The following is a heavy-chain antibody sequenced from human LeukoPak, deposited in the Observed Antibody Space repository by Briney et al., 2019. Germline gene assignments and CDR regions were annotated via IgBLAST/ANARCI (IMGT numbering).Heavy chain of an antibody. D-gene: IGHD6-6*01. CDR2: IIPIFGTA. Sequence: ASVKVSCKASGGTFSRYAISWVRQAPGQGLEWMGGIIPIFGTANYAQKFQGRVTITADESTSTAYMELSSLRSEDTAVYYCARGTLPYSSSDYFDYWGQGTLVTVSS. V-gene: IGHV1-69*13. J-gene: IGHJ4*02. CDR3: ARGTLPYSSSDYFDY. CDR1: GGTFSRYA.